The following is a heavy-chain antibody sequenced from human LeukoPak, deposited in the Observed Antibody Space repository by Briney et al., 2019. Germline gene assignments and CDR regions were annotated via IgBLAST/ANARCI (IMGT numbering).Heavy chain of an antibody. J-gene: IGHJ6*04. CDR1: GFTFSTYW. D-gene: IGHD3-10*02. Sequence: GGSLRLSCAASGFTFSTYWMSWVRQAPGKGLEWVANIKQDGSEKYYVDSVKGRFTISRDNAKNSLYLQMDSLRAEDTAVYYCAELGITMIGGVWGKGTTVTISS. CDR3: AELGITMIGGV. V-gene: IGHV3-7*01. CDR2: IKQDGSEK.